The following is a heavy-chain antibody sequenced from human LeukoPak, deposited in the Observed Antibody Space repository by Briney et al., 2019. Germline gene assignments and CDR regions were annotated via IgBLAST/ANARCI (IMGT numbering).Heavy chain of an antibody. Sequence: SETLSLTCAVYGGSFSGYYWSWIRQPPGKGLEWIGEINHSGSTNYNPSLRSRVTISVDTSKNQFSLKLSSVTAADTAVYYCARGGPTTGDYWGQGTLVTVSS. D-gene: IGHD1-1*01. J-gene: IGHJ4*02. V-gene: IGHV4-34*01. CDR2: INHSGST. CDR3: ARGGPTTGDY. CDR1: GGSFSGYY.